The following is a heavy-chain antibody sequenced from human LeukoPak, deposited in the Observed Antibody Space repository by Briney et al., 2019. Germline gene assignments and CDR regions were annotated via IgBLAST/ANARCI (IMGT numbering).Heavy chain of an antibody. Sequence: KASETLSLTCTVSGGSISSGSYYWSWIRQPAGKGLEWIGRIYTSGSTNYNPSLKSRVTISVDTSKNQFSLKLTSLTAADTAMYYCASILRFIWGPGTMVTVSS. CDR1: GGSISSGSYY. CDR2: IYTSGST. CDR3: ASILRFI. V-gene: IGHV4-61*02. D-gene: IGHD3-3*01. J-gene: IGHJ3*02.